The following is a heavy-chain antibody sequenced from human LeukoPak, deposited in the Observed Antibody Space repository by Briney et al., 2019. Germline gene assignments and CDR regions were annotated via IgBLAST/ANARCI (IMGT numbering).Heavy chain of an antibody. Sequence: SETLSLTCAVYGESFSGYYWSWFRKPPGKGLEWIGEINHSGSTNYNPSLKSRVTISVDTSKNQFSLKLSSVTAADTAVYYCARGVARTYYSDTSGYAAADYWGQGTLVTVSS. CDR2: INHSGST. CDR3: ARGVARTYYSDTSGYAAADY. V-gene: IGHV4-34*01. J-gene: IGHJ4*02. D-gene: IGHD3-22*01. CDR1: GESFSGYY.